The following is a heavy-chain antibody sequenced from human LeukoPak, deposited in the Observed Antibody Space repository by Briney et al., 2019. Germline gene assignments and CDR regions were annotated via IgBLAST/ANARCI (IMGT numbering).Heavy chain of an antibody. CDR1: GFTFINAW. V-gene: IGHV3-15*01. J-gene: IGHJ4*02. Sequence: GGSLRLSCAASGFTFINAWMAWVRQAPGKGLEGVGRIKAKAHGGTIEYAAPVKGRFTISRDDSKNTLYLQMNSLKTEDTAVYYCTTGKTYDSSAYYTRFWGQGTLVTVSS. CDR3: TTGKTYDSSAYYTRF. CDR2: IKAKAHGGTI. D-gene: IGHD3-22*01.